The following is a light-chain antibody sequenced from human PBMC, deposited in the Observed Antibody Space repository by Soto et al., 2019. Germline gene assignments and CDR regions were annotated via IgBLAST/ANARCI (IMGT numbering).Light chain of an antibody. J-gene: IGLJ2*01. Sequence: QSVLTQPPSASGAPGQRFTISCSGSSSNIGGHAVSWYQQLPGAAPNLLLYNTNQRPSGVPDRFSGARSGTSASLVISGLQSEDEGDFYCATWDDSLRGVVFGGGTKLTVL. CDR2: NTN. V-gene: IGLV1-44*01. CDR3: ATWDDSLRGVV. CDR1: SSNIGGHA.